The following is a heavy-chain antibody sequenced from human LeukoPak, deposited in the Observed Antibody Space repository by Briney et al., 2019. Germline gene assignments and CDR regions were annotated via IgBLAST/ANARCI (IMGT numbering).Heavy chain of an antibody. D-gene: IGHD3-9*01. Sequence: SGPTLVNPTQTLTLTCTFSGFSLSTSGGGVGWIRQPPGKALEWLALCYWDDGKRYSQSLKSRLTITKATSKNQVVLTMTNMDPVDTATYYCAHHPFDWLERHDFDIWGQGTMVTVSS. CDR2: CYWDDGK. V-gene: IGHV2-5*02. CDR1: GFSLSTSGGG. CDR3: AHHPFDWLERHDFDI. J-gene: IGHJ3*02.